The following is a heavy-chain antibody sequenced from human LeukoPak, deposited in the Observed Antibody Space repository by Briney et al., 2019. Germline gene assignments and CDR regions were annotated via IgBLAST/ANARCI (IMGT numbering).Heavy chain of an antibody. D-gene: IGHD3-22*01. CDR3: ARHYDSSAYGYFDL. CDR2: ISSSGSFT. CDR1: GFIFSDYY. V-gene: IGHV3-11*01. Sequence: GGSLRLSCEGSGFIFSDYYISWMRQAPGKGLEWLTYISSSGSFTFYGDSVKGRFTISRDNAKNSVYLQMNSLRVEDTAVYYCARHYDSSAYGYFDLWGRGTLVTVSS. J-gene: IGHJ2*01.